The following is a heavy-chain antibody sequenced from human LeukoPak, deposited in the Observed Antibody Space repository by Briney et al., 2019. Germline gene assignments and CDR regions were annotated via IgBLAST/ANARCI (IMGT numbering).Heavy chain of an antibody. D-gene: IGHD3-22*01. CDR1: GGSISSSSYY. V-gene: IGHV4-39*01. Sequence: PSETLSLTCTVSGGSISSSSYYWGWIRQPPGKGLEWIGSIYYSGSTYYNPSLKSRVTISVDTSKNQFSLKLSSVTAADTAVYYCARAYYYDSSGYYWGGYYFDYWGQGTLVTVSS. CDR3: ARAYYYDSSGYYWGGYYFDY. CDR2: IYYSGST. J-gene: IGHJ4*02.